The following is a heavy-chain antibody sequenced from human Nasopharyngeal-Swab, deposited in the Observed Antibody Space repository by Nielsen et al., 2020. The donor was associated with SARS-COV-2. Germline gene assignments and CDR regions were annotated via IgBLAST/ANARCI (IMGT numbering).Heavy chain of an antibody. CDR3: AKLHHYYGESDY. CDR2: ISGSGGST. J-gene: IGHJ4*02. V-gene: IGHV3-23*01. D-gene: IGHD4-17*01. Sequence: GGSLRLSCAASGFTFSSYAMSWVRQAPGKGLEWVSAISGSGGSTYYADSVKGRFAISRDNSKNTLYLQMNSLRAEDTAVYYCAKLHHYYGESDYWGQGTLVTVSS. CDR1: GFTFSSYA.